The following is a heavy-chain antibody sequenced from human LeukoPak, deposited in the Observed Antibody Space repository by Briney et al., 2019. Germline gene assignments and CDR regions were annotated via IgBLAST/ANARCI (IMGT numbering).Heavy chain of an antibody. CDR1: GLTFSDYS. V-gene: IGHV3-23*01. D-gene: IGHD6-13*01. CDR2: ISAGGGST. Sequence: GGSLRLSCAVSGLTFSDYSMAWVRQAPGKGLFWVSGISAGGGSTYYADSVKGRFTISRDNSRNTLYLQMNSLNIEDTAVYYCTTDGGFLGSSWLFHYWGQGTLVTVSS. J-gene: IGHJ1*01. CDR3: TTDGGFLGSSWLFHY.